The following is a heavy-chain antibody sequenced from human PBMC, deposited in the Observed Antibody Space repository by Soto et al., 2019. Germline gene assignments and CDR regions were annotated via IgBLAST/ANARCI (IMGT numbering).Heavy chain of an antibody. Sequence: QVQLVQSGADVKKPGSSVKVSCKASAGTFSSYAISWVRQAPGQGLECMGGIIPVFGTANYAQKFQGRVTINADESTSTVYMELSSLRSEDTAVYYCSRGWNDFPHWGQGTLVTVSS. CDR3: SRGWNDFPH. J-gene: IGHJ1*01. D-gene: IGHD1-1*01. CDR2: IIPVFGTA. V-gene: IGHV1-69*01. CDR1: AGTFSSYA.